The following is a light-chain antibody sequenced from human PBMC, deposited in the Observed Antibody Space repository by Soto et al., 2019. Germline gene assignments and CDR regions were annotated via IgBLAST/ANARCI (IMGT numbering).Light chain of an antibody. CDR3: QQANSFPFT. V-gene: IGKV1-12*02. CDR2: AAS. J-gene: IGKJ3*01. CDR1: QLINNW. Sequence: DIQMTQSPSSVSASVGDRVTITCRASQLINNWLAWYQQKPGKAPKLLIYAASTLQSGVPSRFSDSGSGTDFTLTISSLQPEDFGTYYCQQANSFPFTFGPGTKVDIK.